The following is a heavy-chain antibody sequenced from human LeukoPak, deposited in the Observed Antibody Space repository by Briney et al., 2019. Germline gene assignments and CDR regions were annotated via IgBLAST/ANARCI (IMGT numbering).Heavy chain of an antibody. CDR3: ARLSGIYCDRGSCFNYFDS. CDR2: IYHSGST. V-gene: IGHV4-38-2*02. D-gene: IGHD2-15*01. Sequence: PSETLSLTCTVSGYSISSGYYWGWIRQPPGKGLAWIGSIYHSGSTFYNPSLKSRVTISVDTSKNQFPLRLTSVTAADTAVYYCARLSGIYCDRGSCFNYFDSWGQGALVTVSS. CDR1: GYSISSGYY. J-gene: IGHJ5*01.